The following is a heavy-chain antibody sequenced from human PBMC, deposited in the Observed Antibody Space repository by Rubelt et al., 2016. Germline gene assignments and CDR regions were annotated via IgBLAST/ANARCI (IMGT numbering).Heavy chain of an antibody. J-gene: IGHJ6*02. Sequence: EEQLVESGGGLVQPGGSLRLSCTASGFTFNIYVMSWVRQAPGKGLEWVSGINNSGGSTYRAESVKGRFTISRDNSKNTLYLQMNSLRAEDTAEYYCARFADYGMREHGMDVWGQGTTVTASS. CDR3: ARFADYGMREHGMDV. CDR1: GFTFNIYV. V-gene: IGHV3-23*04. D-gene: IGHD4-17*01. CDR2: INNSGGST.